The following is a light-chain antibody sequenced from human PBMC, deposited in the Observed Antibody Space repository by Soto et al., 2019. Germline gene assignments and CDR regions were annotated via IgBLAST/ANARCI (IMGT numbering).Light chain of an antibody. Sequence: QSVLTQPRSVSGSPGQSGTISCTGTSSDVGGYHFVSWYQQHPGKAPKVMIYDVSKRPSGVPDRFSGSKSDNTASLTISGLQAEDEADYYCCSHAGNYEVFGGGTKVTVL. J-gene: IGLJ2*01. CDR2: DVS. CDR1: SSDVGGYHF. V-gene: IGLV2-11*01. CDR3: CSHAGNYEV.